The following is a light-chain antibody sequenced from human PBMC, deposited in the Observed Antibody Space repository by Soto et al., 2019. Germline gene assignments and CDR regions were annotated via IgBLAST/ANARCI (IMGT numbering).Light chain of an antibody. Sequence: AIQMTQSPSSLSASVGDRVTISCRASQAIRNDLGWYQQTPGRAPKLLIYYASTLQSGVPSRFSGSGSGTDFTLTIDNVQPEDLATYSCQQYNSYSRTFGQGAKVDIK. J-gene: IGKJ1*01. CDR1: QAIRND. CDR3: QQYNSYSRT. V-gene: IGKV1-6*01. CDR2: YAS.